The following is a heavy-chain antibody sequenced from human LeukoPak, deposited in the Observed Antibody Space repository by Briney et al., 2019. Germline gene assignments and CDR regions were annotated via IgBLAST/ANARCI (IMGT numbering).Heavy chain of an antibody. J-gene: IGHJ5*02. CDR3: ARGRRNYYDSSGYLRP. V-gene: IGHV4-34*01. Sequence: SETLSLTCAVYGGSFSGYYWSWIRQPPGKGLEWIGEINHSGSTNYNPSLKSRVTISVDTSKNHFSLKLSSVTAADTAVYYCARGRRNYYDSSGYLRPWGQGTLVTVSS. CDR1: GGSFSGYY. D-gene: IGHD3-22*01. CDR2: INHSGST.